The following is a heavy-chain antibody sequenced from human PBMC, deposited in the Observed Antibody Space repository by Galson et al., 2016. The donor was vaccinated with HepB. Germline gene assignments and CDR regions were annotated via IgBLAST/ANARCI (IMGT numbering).Heavy chain of an antibody. J-gene: IGHJ4*02. CDR3: AKDGYIAGVSTASKY. V-gene: IGHV3-23*01. CDR2: ISGGGGDT. D-gene: IGHD6-13*01. Sequence: SLRLSCAASGFTFSNYAMSWVRQAPGKGLEWVLAISGGGGDTYYAGSVKGRFTISRDNPKNTLYLEMNSLRAEDTAVYYCAKDGYIAGVSTASKYWGQGTLVTVSS. CDR1: GFTFSNYA.